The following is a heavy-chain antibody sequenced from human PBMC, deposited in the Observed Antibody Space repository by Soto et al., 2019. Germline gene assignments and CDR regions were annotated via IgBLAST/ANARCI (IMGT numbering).Heavy chain of an antibody. CDR3: ARVLRYSSGWPEYFQH. CDR2: VNPSGGST. D-gene: IGHD6-19*01. CDR1: GYLFTAYS. Sequence: GASVKVSCKASGYLFTAYSMHWVRLAPGQGLEWMGVVNPSGGSTKYAQNFQGRVTMTRDTSTTTIYMELSSLRSDDTAVYYCARVLRYSSGWPEYFQHWGQGTLVTVSS. J-gene: IGHJ1*01. V-gene: IGHV1-46*01.